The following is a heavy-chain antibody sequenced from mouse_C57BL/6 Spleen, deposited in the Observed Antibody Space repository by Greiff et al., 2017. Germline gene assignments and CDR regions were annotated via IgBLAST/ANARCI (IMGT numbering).Heavy chain of an antibody. CDR1: GYAFSSYW. Sequence: VQLQQSGAELVKPGASVKISCKASGYAFSSYWMNWVKQRPGKGLEWIGQIYPGDGDTNYNGKFKGKATLTADKSSSTAYMQLSSLTSEDSAVYFCARGGITTVVAPYWYFDVWGTGTTVTVSS. CDR3: ARGGITTVVAPYWYFDV. V-gene: IGHV1-80*01. D-gene: IGHD1-1*01. J-gene: IGHJ1*03. CDR2: IYPGDGDT.